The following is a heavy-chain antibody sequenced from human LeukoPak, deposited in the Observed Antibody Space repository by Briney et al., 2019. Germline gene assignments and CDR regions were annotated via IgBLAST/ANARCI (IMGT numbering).Heavy chain of an antibody. CDR3: GKDPNGDYIGAFDF. D-gene: IGHD4-17*01. CDR1: GLAFRNYA. CDR2: IRGSGGDI. J-gene: IGHJ3*01. V-gene: IGHV3-23*01. Sequence: GGSLRLSCVASGLAFRNYAMTWVRQAPGKGLEWVSVIRGSGGDIRYADSEKGRFTISRDNSVNTLYLQMNSLRAEDTAVYYCGKDPNGDYIGAFDFWGQGTMVTVSS.